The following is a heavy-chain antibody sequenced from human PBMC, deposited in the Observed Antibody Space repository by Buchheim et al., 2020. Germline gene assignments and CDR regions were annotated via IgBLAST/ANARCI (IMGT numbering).Heavy chain of an antibody. Sequence: QVQLQESGPGLVKPSGTLSLTCAVSGGSISSKNWWSWVRQPPGTGLEWIGEVYHRGNSNYNSSLKSRVTISVDKSKNQFSLKLRFVTAADTAVYYCARLSDGSGYYHFDYWGQGTL. V-gene: IGHV4-4*02. J-gene: IGHJ4*02. CDR3: ARLSDGSGYYHFDY. CDR1: GGSISSKNW. D-gene: IGHD3-22*01. CDR2: VYHRGNS.